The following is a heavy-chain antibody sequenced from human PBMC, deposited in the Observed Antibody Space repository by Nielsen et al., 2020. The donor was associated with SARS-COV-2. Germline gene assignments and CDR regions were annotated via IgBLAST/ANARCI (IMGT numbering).Heavy chain of an antibody. Sequence: GESLKISCAASGFSFDDYGMHWVRQAPGKGLEWVAVIWYDGSNKYYADSVKGRFTISRDNSKNTLYLQMNSLRAEDTAVYYCATENVDKRDYGLDVWGQGTTVTVSS. CDR1: GFSFDDYG. CDR2: IWYDGSNK. CDR3: ATENVDKRDYGLDV. J-gene: IGHJ6*02. D-gene: IGHD5-12*01. V-gene: IGHV3-33*08.